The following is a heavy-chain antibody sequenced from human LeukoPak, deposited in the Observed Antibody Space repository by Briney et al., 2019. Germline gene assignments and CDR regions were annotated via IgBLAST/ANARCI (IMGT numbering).Heavy chain of an antibody. Sequence: SETLSLTCTVPGGSISGGSYHWGWVRQSPGEGMGWIGSINYSGTTYYNPSLKSRVTISVDTSKNQFSLKVSSVTAADTAVYYCATTYSYTSGGYDYWGQGTLVTVSS. D-gene: IGHD5-18*01. J-gene: IGHJ4*02. CDR2: INYSGTT. CDR1: GGSISGGSYH. CDR3: ATTYSYTSGGYDY. V-gene: IGHV4-39*01.